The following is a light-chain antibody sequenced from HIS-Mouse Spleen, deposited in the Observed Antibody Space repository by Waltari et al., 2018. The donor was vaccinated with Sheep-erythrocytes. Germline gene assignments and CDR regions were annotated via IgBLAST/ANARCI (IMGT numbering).Light chain of an antibody. CDR2: EGS. CDR3: CSYAGSSTPWV. V-gene: IGLV2-23*01. Sequence: QSALTQPASVSGSPGQSITIPCTGTSSDVGSYNLFPWYQQHPGKAPKLMIYEGSKRPSGVSNRFSGSKSGNTASQTISGLQAEDEADYYCCSYAGSSTPWVFGGGTKLTVL. J-gene: IGLJ3*02. CDR1: SSDVGSYNL.